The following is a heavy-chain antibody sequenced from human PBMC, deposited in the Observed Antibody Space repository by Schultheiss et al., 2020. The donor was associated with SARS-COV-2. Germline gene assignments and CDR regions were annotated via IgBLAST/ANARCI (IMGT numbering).Heavy chain of an antibody. CDR1: GYSISSGYY. V-gene: IGHV4-38-2*01. CDR2: IYHTGST. J-gene: IGHJ4*02. D-gene: IGHD3-22*01. Sequence: SETLSLTCAVSGYSISSGYYWGWIRQPPGQGLEWIGHIYHTGSTYYNPSLKSRVTISVDTSKNQFSLKLSSVTAADTAVYYCARVVRYYYDSSGYYNDYWGQGTLVTVSS. CDR3: ARVVRYYYDSSGYYNDY.